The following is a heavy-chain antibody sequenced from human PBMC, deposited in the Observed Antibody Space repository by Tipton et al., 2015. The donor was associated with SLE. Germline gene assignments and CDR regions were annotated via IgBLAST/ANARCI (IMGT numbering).Heavy chain of an antibody. CDR3: ARHLPRQCSGGNCYLFWYFDL. V-gene: IGHV4-39*07. CDR2: VDKSGNS. Sequence: TLSLTCTVSGGSISSNDYYWAWIRQAPGKGLEWIGNVDKSGNSDYNPSLKSRVTMSLDSSKNHFSLRLASVTAADTAVYYCARHLPRQCSGGNCYLFWYFDLWGRGTLVTVSS. CDR1: GGSISSNDYY. D-gene: IGHD2-21*01. J-gene: IGHJ2*01.